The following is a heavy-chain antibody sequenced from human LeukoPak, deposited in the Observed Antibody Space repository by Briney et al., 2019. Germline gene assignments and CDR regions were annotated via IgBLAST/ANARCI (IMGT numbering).Heavy chain of an antibody. CDR3: ARHVGAPMVRGVISRFDP. CDR2: IYYSGST. Sequence: SETLSLTCTVSGGPISSYYWSWIRQPPGKGLEWIGYIYYSGSTNYNPSLKSRVTISVDTSKNQFSLKLSSVTAADTAVYYCARHVGAPMVRGVISRFDPWGQGTLVTVSS. CDR1: GGPISSYY. J-gene: IGHJ5*02. V-gene: IGHV4-59*08. D-gene: IGHD3-10*01.